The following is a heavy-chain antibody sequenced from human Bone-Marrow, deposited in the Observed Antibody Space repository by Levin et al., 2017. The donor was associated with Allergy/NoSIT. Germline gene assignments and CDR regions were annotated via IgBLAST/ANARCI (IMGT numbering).Heavy chain of an antibody. V-gene: IGHV4-4*02. CDR2: IYHSGST. CDR3: ERIVANYGSETYYFVGYYYYGMDV. J-gene: IGHJ6*02. CDR1: GGSISSGNW. Sequence: PSETLSLTCAVSGGSISSGNWWSWVRQPPGKGLEWIGEIYHSGSTNYNPSLKSRVTISVDKSKNQFSLKLTSVTAADTAVSYCERIVANYGSETYYFVGYYYYGMDVWGQGATVTVSS. D-gene: IGHD3-10*01.